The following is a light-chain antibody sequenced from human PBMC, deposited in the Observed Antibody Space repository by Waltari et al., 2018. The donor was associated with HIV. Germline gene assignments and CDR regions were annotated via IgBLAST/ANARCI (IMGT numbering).Light chain of an antibody. CDR1: QSVRSN. V-gene: IGKV3-11*01. J-gene: IGKJ2*01. Sequence: EVVLPQSPVTLSLSRGESATLSCRDSQSVRSNLAWYQQRPGQAPRLLIYDVSNRATDIPPRFSGSGSETDFSLTISSLEPEDFAAYYCQQRSNWPRTFGQGTRLEI. CDR2: DVS. CDR3: QQRSNWPRT.